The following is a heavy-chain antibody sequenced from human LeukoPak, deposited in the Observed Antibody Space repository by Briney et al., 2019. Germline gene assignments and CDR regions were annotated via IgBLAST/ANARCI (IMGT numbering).Heavy chain of an antibody. CDR1: GGPISSGSYY. V-gene: IGHV4-61*02. Sequence: SETLSLTCTVSGGPISSGSYYWSWIRQPAGKGLEWIGRIYTSGSTNYNPSLKSRVTISVDTSKNQFSLKLSSVTAADTAVYYCARCSGNYYYGMDVWGQGTTVTVSS. CDR2: IYTSGST. J-gene: IGHJ6*02. CDR3: ARCSGNYYYGMDV. D-gene: IGHD6-25*01.